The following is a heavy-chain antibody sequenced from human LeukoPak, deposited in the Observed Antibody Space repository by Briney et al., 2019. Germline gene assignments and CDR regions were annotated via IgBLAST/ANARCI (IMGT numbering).Heavy chain of an antibody. CDR2: ITARGDGT. Sequence: PGGSLRLSCAASGFTFNTYTMNWVRQAPGKGLEWVSAITARGDGTYYADLVKGRFTISRDNSKNTLYLQMNSLRAEDSAAYYCAKGTERYREVSSFDFWGQGTLVTVSS. D-gene: IGHD3-10*01. CDR3: AKGTERYREVSSFDF. CDR1: GFTFNTYT. V-gene: IGHV3-23*01. J-gene: IGHJ4*02.